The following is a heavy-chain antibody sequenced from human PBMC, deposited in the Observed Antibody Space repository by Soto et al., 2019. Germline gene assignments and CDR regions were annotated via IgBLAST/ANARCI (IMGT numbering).Heavy chain of an antibody. D-gene: IGHD3-10*01. V-gene: IGHV4-59*01. CDR3: ARDTGLNAFDI. Sequence: SETLSLTCTVSGGSISSYYWSWIRQPPGKGLEWIGYIYYSGSTNYNPSLKSRVTISVDTSKNQFSLKLSSVTAADTAVYYCARDTGLNAFDIWGQGTMVTVSS. J-gene: IGHJ3*02. CDR2: IYYSGST. CDR1: GGSISSYY.